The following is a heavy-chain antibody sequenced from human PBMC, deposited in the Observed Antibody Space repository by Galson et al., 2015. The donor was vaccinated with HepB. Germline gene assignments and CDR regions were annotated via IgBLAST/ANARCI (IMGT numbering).Heavy chain of an antibody. CDR3: AKGSEAGPLYYFDY. CDR1: GFTFDDYA. CDR2: ISWNSGSI. Sequence: SLRLSCAASGFTFDDYAMHWVRQAPGKGLEWVSGISWNSGSIGYADSVKGRFTISRDNAKNSLYLQMNSLRAEDTALYYCAKGSEAGPLYYFDYWGQGTLVTVSS. D-gene: IGHD6-19*01. V-gene: IGHV3-9*01. J-gene: IGHJ4*02.